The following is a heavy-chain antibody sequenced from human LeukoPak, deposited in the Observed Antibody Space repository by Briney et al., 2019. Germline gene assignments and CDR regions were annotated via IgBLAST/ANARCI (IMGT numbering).Heavy chain of an antibody. CDR3: ARGGDSPSDV. Sequence: SVKVSCKASGGTFSRYAISWVRQTPGQGLEWMGRIIPIFGIANYAQKFQGRVTITADKSTSTAYMELSSLRSEVTAVYYCARGGDSPSDVWGQATTVTVSS. CDR1: GGTFSRYA. J-gene: IGHJ6*02. D-gene: IGHD4-17*01. V-gene: IGHV1-69*04. CDR2: IIPIFGIA.